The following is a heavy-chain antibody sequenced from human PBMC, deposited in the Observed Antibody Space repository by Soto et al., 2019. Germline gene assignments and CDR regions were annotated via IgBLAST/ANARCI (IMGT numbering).Heavy chain of an antibody. D-gene: IGHD6-13*01. J-gene: IGHJ6*03. V-gene: IGHV4-34*01. CDR3: ARGARIAAAAYYYYMDV. CDR1: GGSFSGYY. Sequence: SETLSLTCAVYGGSFSGYYWSWIRQPPGKGLEWIGEINHSGSTNYNPSLKSRVTISVNTSKNQFFLQQSSVTAADTAVYYCARGARIAAAAYYYYMDVWGKGTTVTVSS. CDR2: INHSGST.